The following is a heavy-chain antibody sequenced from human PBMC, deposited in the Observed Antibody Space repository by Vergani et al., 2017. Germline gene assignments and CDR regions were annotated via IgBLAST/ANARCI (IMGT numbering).Heavy chain of an antibody. CDR2: SYYSGST. J-gene: IGHJ3*02. V-gene: IGHV4-39*01. CDR1: GGSISSSSYY. D-gene: IGHD5-24*01. CDR3: ARLEIVAEMATPISAVDI. Sequence: QLQLQESGPGLVKPSETLSLTCTVSGGSISSSSYYWGWIRQPPGKGLEWIGSSYYSGSTYYNPSLNSRVTISVDTSKNQFSLKLSPVTAADTAVYYCARLEIVAEMATPISAVDIWGQGTMVTVSS.